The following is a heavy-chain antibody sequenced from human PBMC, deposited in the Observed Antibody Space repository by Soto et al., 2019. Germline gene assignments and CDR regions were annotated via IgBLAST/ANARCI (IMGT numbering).Heavy chain of an antibody. CDR3: ARVRAAAGPFDY. CDR1: VFTFSSYG. CDR2: IWYDGSNK. Sequence: GPLRLSCAASVFTFSSYGMHWVRQAPGKGLEWVAVIWYDGSNKYYADSVKGRFTISRDNSKNTLYLQMNSLRAEDTAVYYCARVRAAAGPFDYWGQGTLVTVSS. J-gene: IGHJ4*02. D-gene: IGHD6-13*01. V-gene: IGHV3-33*01.